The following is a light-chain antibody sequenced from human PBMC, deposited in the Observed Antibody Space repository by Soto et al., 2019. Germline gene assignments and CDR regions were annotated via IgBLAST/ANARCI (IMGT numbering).Light chain of an antibody. V-gene: IGKV3-11*01. Sequence: EIVLTQFPATLSLSPGERATLSCRASPSVSGYLGWYQQRPGQAPRLLIYDASNRATGVPARFSGSGSGTDFTLTISTREPEDFALYYCQQRSTWPLTFGGGTRVEIK. CDR1: PSVSGY. CDR3: QQRSTWPLT. J-gene: IGKJ4*01. CDR2: DAS.